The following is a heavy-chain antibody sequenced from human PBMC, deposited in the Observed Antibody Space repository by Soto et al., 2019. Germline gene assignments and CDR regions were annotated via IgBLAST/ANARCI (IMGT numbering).Heavy chain of an antibody. CDR1: GFTFSSYG. Sequence: PGGSLRLSCAASGFTFSSYGISWIRLSPGKGLEWVSVISYGGGTTYYADSVKGRFTISRDNSKNTLYLQMNSLRAEDTAVYYCAKNPGYYYDSTGYHFDYWGQGTLVTVSS. V-gene: IGHV3-23*01. CDR3: AKNPGYYYDSTGYHFDY. J-gene: IGHJ4*02. D-gene: IGHD3-22*01. CDR2: ISYGGGTT.